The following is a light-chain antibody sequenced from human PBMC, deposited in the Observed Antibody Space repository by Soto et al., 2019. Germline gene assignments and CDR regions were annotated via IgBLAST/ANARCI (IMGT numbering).Light chain of an antibody. Sequence: QSVLTQPPSASGTPGQGVTISCSGSSSNIGSNTVNWYQQPPGTAPKLLIYSNNQRPSGVPDRFSGSKSGTSASLAISGLQSEDEADYYCAAWDDSLNGPDYVFGTGTKVTVL. J-gene: IGLJ1*01. CDR3: AAWDDSLNGPDYV. CDR1: SSNIGSNT. CDR2: SNN. V-gene: IGLV1-44*01.